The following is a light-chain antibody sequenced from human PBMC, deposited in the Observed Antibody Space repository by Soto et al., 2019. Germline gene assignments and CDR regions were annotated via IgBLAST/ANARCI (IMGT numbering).Light chain of an antibody. CDR1: SSDVGSYNL. J-gene: IGLJ2*01. Sequence: QSALTQPASVSGSPGQSITISCTGTSSDVGSYNLVSWYQQHPGKAPKLMIYEVSKRPSGVSNRFSGSKSGNTASLTISGLQAEDEADYYCCSYAGSNPLFGGGTKVTVL. CDR2: EVS. V-gene: IGLV2-23*02. CDR3: CSYAGSNPL.